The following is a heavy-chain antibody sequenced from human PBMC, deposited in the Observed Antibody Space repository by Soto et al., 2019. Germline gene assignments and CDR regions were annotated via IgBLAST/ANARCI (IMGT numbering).Heavy chain of an antibody. CDR1: GGSISSSSYY. J-gene: IGHJ4*02. V-gene: IGHV4-39*01. Sequence: SETLSLTCTVSGGSISSSSYYWGWIRQPPGKGLEWIGSIYYSGSTYYNPSLKSRVTISVDTSKNQFSLKLSSVTAADTAVYYCASDSSGWDIDYWGQGTLVTVSS. D-gene: IGHD6-19*01. CDR3: ASDSSGWDIDY. CDR2: IYYSGST.